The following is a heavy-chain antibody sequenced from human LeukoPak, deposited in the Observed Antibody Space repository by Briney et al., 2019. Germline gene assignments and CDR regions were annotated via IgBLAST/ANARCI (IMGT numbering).Heavy chain of an antibody. CDR2: IYYSGST. V-gene: IGHV4-34*01. J-gene: IGHJ5*02. D-gene: IGHD2-21*01. CDR1: GESFSDYS. CDR3: ARRSTVVGMGWFDP. Sequence: SETLSLTCAVYGESFSDYSWTWIRQPPGKGLEWIGNIYYSGSTYYNPSLKSRVTISVDTSKNQFSLKLSSVTAADTAVYYCARRSTVVGMGWFDPWGQGTLVIVSS.